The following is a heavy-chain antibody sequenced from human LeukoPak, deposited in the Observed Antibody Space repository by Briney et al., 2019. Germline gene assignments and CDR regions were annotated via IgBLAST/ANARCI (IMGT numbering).Heavy chain of an antibody. CDR1: GDILSINSAA. D-gene: IGHD6-19*01. Sequence: SQTLSLTCALSGDILSINSAAWHWVGQSPSGGLEWHVRRYYRAKLYNDYAVSVHNRQTINQEQSKYQYSQPLNFGTPYDSPWYYCGREVGQAWTAVAAPFDYWGQGTLVTVSS. J-gene: IGHJ4*02. V-gene: IGHV6-1*01. CDR3: GREVGQAWTAVAAPFDY. CDR2: RYYRAKLYN.